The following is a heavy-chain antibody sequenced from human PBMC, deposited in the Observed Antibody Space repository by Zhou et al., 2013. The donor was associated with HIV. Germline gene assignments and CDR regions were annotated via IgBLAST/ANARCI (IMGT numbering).Heavy chain of an antibody. J-gene: IGHJ2*01. CDR1: GAIFSSYG. D-gene: IGHD7-27*01. CDR2: VTPXFASS. CDR3: AREPSGDFWYFDV. Sequence: QVQLVQSGAEVKKPGSSVKVSCKASGAIFSSYGFAWVRQAPGQGLEWMGTVTPXFASSDYAQKFQDRLTITADQSTSTIYMDLSGLTSDDTAVYYCAREPSGDFWYFDVWGLAPWSLSPQ. V-gene: IGHV1-69*15.